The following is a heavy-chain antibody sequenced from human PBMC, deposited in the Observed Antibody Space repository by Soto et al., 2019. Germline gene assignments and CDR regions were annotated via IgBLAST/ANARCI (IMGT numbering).Heavy chain of an antibody. J-gene: IGHJ6*02. V-gene: IGHV1-18*01. D-gene: IGHD3-10*01. CDR2: ISTNNGNT. CDR3: ASRFGSYYYGVDV. Sequence: QVQLVQSGGEVKKPGASVKVSCKASGYTFNTYGISWVRQAPGQGLEWMGWISTNNGNTNYAQKLQDIITMTIDTSTTTAYRELRSLRSDDTAVYYCASRFGSYYYGVDVWGQGTTVTVSS. CDR1: GYTFNTYG.